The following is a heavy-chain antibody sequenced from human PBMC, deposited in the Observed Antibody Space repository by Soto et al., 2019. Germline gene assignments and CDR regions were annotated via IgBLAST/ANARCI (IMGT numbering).Heavy chain of an antibody. CDR3: ARESEDLTSNFDY. Sequence: SLRLSCAASGFTFTRYSMNWVRQAPGKGLEWVSSISSTTNYIYYGDSMKGRFTISRDNAKNSLYLEMNSLRAEDTAVYYCARESEDLTSNFDYWGQGTLVTVS. J-gene: IGHJ4*02. CDR1: GFTFTRYS. V-gene: IGHV3-21*06. CDR2: ISSTTNYI.